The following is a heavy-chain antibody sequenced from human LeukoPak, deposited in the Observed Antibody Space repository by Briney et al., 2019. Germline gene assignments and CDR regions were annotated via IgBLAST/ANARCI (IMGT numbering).Heavy chain of an antibody. CDR1: GFTFSSYE. CDR3: ARDRDSSSLQEYYYGMDV. Sequence: PGASLRLSCAASGFTFSSYEMNWVRQAPGKGLEWVSYISSSGDIIYYADSVKGRFTISRDNAKNSLYLQMNSLRAEDTAIYYCARDRDSSSLQEYYYGMDVWGQGTTVTVSS. V-gene: IGHV3-48*03. CDR2: ISSSGDII. D-gene: IGHD6-6*01. J-gene: IGHJ6*02.